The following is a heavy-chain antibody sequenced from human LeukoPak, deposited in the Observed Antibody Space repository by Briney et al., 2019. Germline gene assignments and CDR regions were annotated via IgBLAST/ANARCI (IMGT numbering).Heavy chain of an antibody. D-gene: IGHD5-12*01. CDR3: ARGPSGYHNT. CDR1: GFTFSNYY. Sequence: GGSLRLSCAASGFTFSNYYVHWVRQPPGKGLVWVSRINSDGRDRGYVDSVKGRFTISRDNSKNTLYLQMNSLRAEDTAVYYCARGPSGYHNTGGQGTLVTVSS. CDR2: INSDGRDR. J-gene: IGHJ4*02. V-gene: IGHV3-74*01.